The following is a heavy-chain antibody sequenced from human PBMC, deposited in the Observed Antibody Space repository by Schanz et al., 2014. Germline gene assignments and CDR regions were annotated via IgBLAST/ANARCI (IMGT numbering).Heavy chain of an antibody. J-gene: IGHJ6*02. CDR2: ISVYHGHT. D-gene: IGHD3-10*01. V-gene: IGHV1-18*01. Sequence: QVQLVQSGGEVKKPGASATVSCKASGYTFNNHGISWVRQAPGQGLEWMGWISVYHGHTNYAEKVHGRVTMTTDTSTSTAYMELRSLIADDTAVYYCVRDAGWACGDYHDMEVWGQGTSVNVSS. CDR1: GYTFNNHG. CDR3: VRDAGWACGDYHDMEV.